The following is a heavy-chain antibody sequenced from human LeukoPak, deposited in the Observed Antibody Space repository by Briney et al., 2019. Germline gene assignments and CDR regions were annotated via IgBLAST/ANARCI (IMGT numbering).Heavy chain of an antibody. D-gene: IGHD3-16*02. CDR2: INHSGST. CDR1: GGSFSGYY. J-gene: IGHJ4*02. V-gene: IGHV4-34*01. Sequence: SETLSLTCAVYGGSFSGYYWSWIRQPPGKGLEWIGEINHSGSTNYNPSLKSRVTISVDTSKNQFSLKLSSVTAADTAVYYCARVLAPYDYVWGSYRYYYFDYWGQGTLVTVSS. CDR3: ARVLAPYDYVWGSYRYYYFDY.